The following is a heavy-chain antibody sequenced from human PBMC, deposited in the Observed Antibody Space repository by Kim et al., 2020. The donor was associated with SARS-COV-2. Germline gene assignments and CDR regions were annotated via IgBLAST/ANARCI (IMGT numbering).Heavy chain of an antibody. CDR3: ARVGYSSSWYVRTPAPRFDP. CDR2: IKQDGSEK. V-gene: IGHV3-7*01. CDR1: GFTFSSYW. J-gene: IGHJ5*02. Sequence: SLRLSFSASGFTFSSYWMSWVRQAPGKGLEWVANIKQDGSEKYYVDSVKGRFTISRDNAKNSLYLQMNSLRAEDTAVYYCARVGYSSSWYVRTPAPRFDPWGQGTLVTVSS. D-gene: IGHD6-13*01.